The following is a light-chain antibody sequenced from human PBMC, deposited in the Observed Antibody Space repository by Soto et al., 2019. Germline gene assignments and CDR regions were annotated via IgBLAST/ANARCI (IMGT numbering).Light chain of an antibody. CDR3: RQYCSSPPHT. CDR2: GAS. V-gene: IGKV3-20*01. Sequence: EIVLTQSPGTLSLSPGERATLSCRASQSVSSSSYLAWYQQKPGQAPRLLIYGASSRATGIPARFSGSGSATADTPPISRLEPDDFAVYYCRQYCSSPPHTFGQGTKLEIK. J-gene: IGKJ2*01. CDR1: QSVSSSSY.